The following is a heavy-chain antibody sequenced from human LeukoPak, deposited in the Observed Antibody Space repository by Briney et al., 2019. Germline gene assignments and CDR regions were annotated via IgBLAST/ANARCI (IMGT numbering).Heavy chain of an antibody. CDR1: GGSISSNSYY. Sequence: SETLSLTCTVSGGSISSNSYYWAWIRQSPGKSLEWMGSIHYGGSTYENPSLKSRVTISVDTSKNQFSLNLIYVTAADTAVYYCAGQTYGDYSANWFDPWGQGTLVTVSA. CDR2: IHYGGST. CDR3: AGQTYGDYSANWFDP. J-gene: IGHJ5*02. V-gene: IGHV4-39*01. D-gene: IGHD4-17*01.